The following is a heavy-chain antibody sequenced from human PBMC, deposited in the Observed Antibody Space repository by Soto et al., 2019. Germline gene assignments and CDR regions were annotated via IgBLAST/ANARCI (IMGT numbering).Heavy chain of an antibody. CDR1: GYTFTSYG. CDR2: ISAYNGNT. V-gene: IGHV1-18*01. J-gene: IGHJ3*02. D-gene: IGHD3-9*01. CDR3: AKDLYYDILTGYRLSGDDAFDI. Sequence: ASVKVSCKASGYTFTSYGISWVRQAPGQGLEWMGWISAYNGNTNYAQKLQGRVTMTTDTSTSTAYMELRSLRSDDTAVYYYAKDLYYDILTGYRLSGDDAFDIWGQGTMVTVSS.